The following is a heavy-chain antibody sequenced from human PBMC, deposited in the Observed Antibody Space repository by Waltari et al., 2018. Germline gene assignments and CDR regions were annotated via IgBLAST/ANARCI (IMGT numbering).Heavy chain of an antibody. D-gene: IGHD2-8*01. V-gene: IGHV5-51*01. J-gene: IGHJ4*02. Sequence: EVQLVQSGAEVKKPGESLRISCKGSGYSFTNYWIGWVRQIPGKGLEWMGAIIPGDSEPRYSPSFQGQVTISADKSISTADLQWNSLKASDTAMYYCARLRASYCTKGVCYRGYDYWGQGTLVTVSS. CDR2: IIPGDSEP. CDR1: GYSFTNYW. CDR3: ARLRASYCTKGVCYRGYDY.